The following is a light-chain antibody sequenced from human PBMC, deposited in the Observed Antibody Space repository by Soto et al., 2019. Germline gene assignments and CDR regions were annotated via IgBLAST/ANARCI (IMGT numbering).Light chain of an antibody. CDR2: PAS. Sequence: QLTQGPSSLSASVGDRVTITCRASQGISSYLAWYQQKPGKAPKLLIFPASTLQSGVPSRFSGSGSGTDFTLTISSLKPEDFATYYCQQLSLFGQGTRMEIK. J-gene: IGKJ5*01. V-gene: IGKV1-9*01. CDR1: QGISSY. CDR3: QQLSL.